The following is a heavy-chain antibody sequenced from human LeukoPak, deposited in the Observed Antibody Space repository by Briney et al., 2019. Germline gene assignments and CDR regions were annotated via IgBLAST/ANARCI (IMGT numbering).Heavy chain of an antibody. CDR1: GFSFSSYA. CDR2: ISYDGNDK. J-gene: IGHJ4*02. Sequence: PGGSLRLSCATSGFSFSSYAFYWIRQAPGKGLEWLTLISYDGNDKYYADSVKGRFTISRDNAKNSLYLQMNSLKPEDTALYYCAKRHSYGDYGGGFDSWGPGTLVTVSS. V-gene: IGHV3-30*04. D-gene: IGHD4-17*01. CDR3: AKRHSYGDYGGGFDS.